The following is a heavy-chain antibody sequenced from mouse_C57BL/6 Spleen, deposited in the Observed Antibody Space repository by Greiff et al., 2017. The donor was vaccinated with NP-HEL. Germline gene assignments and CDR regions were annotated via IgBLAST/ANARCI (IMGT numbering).Heavy chain of an antibody. CDR3: ARGYGNFHYFDY. CDR2: ISSGSSTI. V-gene: IGHV5-17*01. CDR1: GFTFSDYG. Sequence: EVQLVESGGGLVKPGGSLKLSCAASGFTFSDYGMHWVRQAPEKGLEWVAYISSGSSTIYYADTVKGRFTISRDNAKNTLILQMTSLRSEDTAMYYCARGYGNFHYFDYWGQGTTHTVSS. J-gene: IGHJ2*01. D-gene: IGHD2-10*02.